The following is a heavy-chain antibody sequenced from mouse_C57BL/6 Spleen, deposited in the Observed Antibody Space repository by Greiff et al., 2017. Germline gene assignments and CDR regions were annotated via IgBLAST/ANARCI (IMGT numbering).Heavy chain of an antibody. D-gene: IGHD2-4*01. V-gene: IGHV1-19*01. CDR2: INPYNGGT. CDR1: GYTFTDYY. Sequence: EVQLQQSGPVLVKPGASVKMSCKASGYTFTDYYMNWVKQSHGKSLEWIGVINPYNGGTSYNQKFKGKATLTVDKSSSTAYMELNSLTSEDSAVYYCARQYYDYDEVAYWGQGTLVTVSA. J-gene: IGHJ3*01. CDR3: ARQYYDYDEVAY.